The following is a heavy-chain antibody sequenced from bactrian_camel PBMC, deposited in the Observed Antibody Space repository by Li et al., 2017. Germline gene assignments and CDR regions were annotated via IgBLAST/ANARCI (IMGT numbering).Heavy chain of an antibody. CDR1: GYTYSSFC. J-gene: IGHJ4*01. Sequence: HVQLVESGGGSVQAGGSLRLSCVVSGYTYSSFCLGWFRQPPGKEREAVAGVNTGGGTPYYADSVKGRFTYTQDNAKRTVALQMTKLEPEDTAVYYCAADIMIRGRGACGGQGTQVTVS. CDR3: AADIMIRGRGAC. D-gene: IGHD1*01. CDR2: VNTGGGTP. V-gene: IGHV3S1*01.